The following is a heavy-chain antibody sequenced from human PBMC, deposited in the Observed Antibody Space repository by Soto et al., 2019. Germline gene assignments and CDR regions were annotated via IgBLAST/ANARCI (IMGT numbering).Heavy chain of an antibody. CDR2: VRTKGNNYAT. V-gene: IGHV3-73*01. CDR3: ATTTWPVDF. Sequence: EVQLLESGGGLVQPGGSLKLSCVASGFTFTGSPIHWVRQAPGKGLEWVGRVRTKGNNYATAYGASAKGRFTVSRDDSKNTAYLQMHSLRTEDTAVYYCATTTWPVDFWGQGTLVTVSS. J-gene: IGHJ4*02. CDR1: GFTFTGSP.